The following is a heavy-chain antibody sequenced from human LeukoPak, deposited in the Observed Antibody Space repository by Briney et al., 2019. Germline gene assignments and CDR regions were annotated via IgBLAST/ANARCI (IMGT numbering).Heavy chain of an antibody. CDR1: GGSISSGGYY. D-gene: IGHD3-22*01. J-gene: IGHJ3*02. CDR3: ARGSGYYDSSGTDAFDI. Sequence: PSETLSLTCTVSGGSISSGGYYWSWIRQHPGKGLEWIGYIYYSGSTYYNPSLKSRVTISVDTSKNQFSLKLSSVTAADTAVYYCARGSGYYDSSGTDAFDIWGQGTMVTVSS. CDR2: IYYSGST. V-gene: IGHV4-31*03.